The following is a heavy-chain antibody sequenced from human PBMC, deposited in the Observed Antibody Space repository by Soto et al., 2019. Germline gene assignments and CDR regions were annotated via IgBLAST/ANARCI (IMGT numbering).Heavy chain of an antibody. D-gene: IGHD2-15*01. CDR2: IKQGGSEK. Sequence: GGSLRLSCTASGFTFSTYCMTWVRQAPGRGLEWVANIKQGGSEKYYVDSVKGRFTISRDNAKNSLYLQMNSLRAEDTAVYYCARNLAGYSGYYFDSWGRGTLVTVSS. V-gene: IGHV3-7*05. CDR3: ARNLAGYSGYYFDS. J-gene: IGHJ4*02. CDR1: GFTFSTYC.